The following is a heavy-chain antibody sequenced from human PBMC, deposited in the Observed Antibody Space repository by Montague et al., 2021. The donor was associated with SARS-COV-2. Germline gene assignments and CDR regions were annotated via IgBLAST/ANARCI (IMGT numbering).Heavy chain of an antibody. D-gene: IGHD1-26*01. J-gene: IGHJ4*02. CDR1: GDSVSGKSAT. V-gene: IGHV6-1*01. CDR2: SYYMSRWYN. Sequence: CAISGDSVSGKSATCQWIRHTPSSGLQWLGRSYYMSRWYNDYAVSVRSRIIINPDTSTNQFSLQLSSVTPEDTAVYFCARERWAVGVSFDYWGQGTLVTVSS. CDR3: ARERWAVGVSFDY.